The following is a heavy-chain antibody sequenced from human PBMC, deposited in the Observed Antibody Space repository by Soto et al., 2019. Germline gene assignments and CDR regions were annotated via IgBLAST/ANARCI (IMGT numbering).Heavy chain of an antibody. CDR3: ARTMVRGVMYYYYGMAV. V-gene: IGHV5-51*01. Sequence: GESLKISCKGSGYSFTSYWIGWVRQMPGKGLEWMGIIYPGDSDTRYSPSFQGQVTISADKSISTAYLQWSSLKASDTAMYYCARTMVRGVMYYYYGMAVWGQGTTVTVSS. J-gene: IGHJ6*02. CDR2: IYPGDSDT. CDR1: GYSFTSYW. D-gene: IGHD3-10*01.